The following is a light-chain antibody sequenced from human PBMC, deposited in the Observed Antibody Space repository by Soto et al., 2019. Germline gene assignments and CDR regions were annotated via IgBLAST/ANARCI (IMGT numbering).Light chain of an antibody. CDR1: QSVGSN. Sequence: VMTQFAAILSVSPGERTTHSCRASQSVGSNVAWYQQKPGQAPRLLIYGASTRATGSPDRFSASGSATEFTLTISSLQSEDFAVYYCQQYNDWPRTFGQGTKVDIK. J-gene: IGKJ1*01. V-gene: IGKV3-15*01. CDR3: QQYNDWPRT. CDR2: GAS.